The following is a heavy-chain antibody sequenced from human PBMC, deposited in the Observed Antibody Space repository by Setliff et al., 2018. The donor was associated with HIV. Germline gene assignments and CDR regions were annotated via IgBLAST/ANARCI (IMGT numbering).Heavy chain of an antibody. CDR2: IFYTGST. V-gene: IGHV4-59*12. Sequence: SETLSLTCTVPDVSISAYYWSWIRQPPGKGLEWIGDIFYTGSTNYNPSLKSRVTISIDTSKNQFSLKLRSVTAADAAVYYCARALIVRGGVYVGGANWFDPWGQGTLVTVS. CDR3: ARALIVRGGVYVGGANWFDP. J-gene: IGHJ5*02. CDR1: DVSISAYY. D-gene: IGHD3-10*02.